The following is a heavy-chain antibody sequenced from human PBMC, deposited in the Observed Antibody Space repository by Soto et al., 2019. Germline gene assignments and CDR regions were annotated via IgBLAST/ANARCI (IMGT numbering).Heavy chain of an antibody. D-gene: IGHD3-10*01. CDR3: AHSLMVRGVDAFDI. CDR2: IYWNDDK. Sequence: SGPTLINPTQTRTLTCTFSGFSLSTRGVGVGWIRQPPGKALEWLALIYWNDDKRYSPSLNSRLTITNDTSNNQVVLTMTNMDPVDTATYYCAHSLMVRGVDAFDIWGQGTMVTVSS. V-gene: IGHV2-5*01. CDR1: GFSLSTRGVG. J-gene: IGHJ3*02.